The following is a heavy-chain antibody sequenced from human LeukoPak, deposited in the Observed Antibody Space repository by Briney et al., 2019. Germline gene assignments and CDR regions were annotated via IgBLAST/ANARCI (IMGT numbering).Heavy chain of an antibody. Sequence: SETLSLTCTVSGGSISSGSYYWSWIRQPAGKGLEWIGRIYTSGSTNYNPSPKGRVTISVDTSKNQFSLKLSSVTAADTAVYYCARDRIFGGFDPWGQGTLVTVSS. J-gene: IGHJ5*02. CDR2: IYTSGST. V-gene: IGHV4-61*02. CDR3: ARDRIFGGFDP. D-gene: IGHD3-3*01. CDR1: GGSISSGSYY.